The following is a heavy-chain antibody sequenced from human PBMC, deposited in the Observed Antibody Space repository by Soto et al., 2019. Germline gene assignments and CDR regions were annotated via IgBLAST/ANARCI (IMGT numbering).Heavy chain of an antibody. J-gene: IGHJ5*02. CDR2: IIPIFGTA. V-gene: IGHV1-69*06. CDR1: GGAFSSDA. D-gene: IGHD2-2*02. Sequence: SVKGSCKGSGGAFSSDAISWVRQAPGQGLEWMGGIIPIFGTANYAQKFQGRVTITADKSTSTAYMELSSLRSEDTTVYHCARDRAYCSSTSCYRYWFDPWGQGTLVTVSS. CDR3: ARDRAYCSSTSCYRYWFDP.